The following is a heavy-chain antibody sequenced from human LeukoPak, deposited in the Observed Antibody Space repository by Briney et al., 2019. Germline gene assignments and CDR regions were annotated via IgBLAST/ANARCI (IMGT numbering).Heavy chain of an antibody. D-gene: IGHD4-17*01. V-gene: IGHV4-59*01. CDR3: ARAKYDYGDRNWFDP. J-gene: IGHJ5*02. Sequence: WGTLSLTCTVSGCSISSYYWSWIRQPPWKGLEWVGGIYYSGSTNYNPSLKSRVTISVDTSKNQFSLKLSSVTAADTAVYYCARAKYDYGDRNWFDPWGQGTLVTVSS. CDR2: IYYSGST. CDR1: GCSISSYY.